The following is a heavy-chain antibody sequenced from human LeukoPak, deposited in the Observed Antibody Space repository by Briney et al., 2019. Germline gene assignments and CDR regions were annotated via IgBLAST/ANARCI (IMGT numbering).Heavy chain of an antibody. CDR2: INPNSGDT. V-gene: IGHV1-2*02. CDR1: GYTFTSYD. J-gene: IGHJ6*04. Sequence: ASVKVSCKASGYTFTSYDINWVRQATGQGLEWMGWINPNSGDTNFAQKFQDRVTMTRDTSINTAYMELSRLTSDDTAVYYCARDPYNNYVMDVWGKGTTVTVSS. D-gene: IGHD5-24*01. CDR3: ARDPYNNYVMDV.